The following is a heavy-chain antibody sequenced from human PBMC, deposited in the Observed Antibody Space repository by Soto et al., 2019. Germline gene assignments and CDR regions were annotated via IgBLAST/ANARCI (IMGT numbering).Heavy chain of an antibody. CDR3: VSVVVVPNYARTADY. D-gene: IGHD2-15*01. CDR1: GYTFTNYD. J-gene: IGHJ4*02. V-gene: IGHV1-18*04. Sequence: QVQLVQSETEVMKPGASVKVSCKTSGYTFTNYDISWVRQAPGQGLEWMRWISTYKGVTEYAQKFPGRVTINADTDTSTSYMELRSLKSADTAVYFCVSVVVVPNYARTADYRGQGTPVTVSS. CDR2: ISTYKGVT.